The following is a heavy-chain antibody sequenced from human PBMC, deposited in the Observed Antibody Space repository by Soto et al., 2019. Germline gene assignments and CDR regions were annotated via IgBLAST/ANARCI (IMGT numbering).Heavy chain of an antibody. J-gene: IGHJ4*02. CDR2: INPNSGGT. CDR3: ARAQGGSGWYYFDY. D-gene: IGHD6-19*01. Sequence: ASVKVSCKASGYTFTGYYVHWVRQAPGQGLEWMGWINPNSGGTNYAQKFQGRVTMTRDTSISTAYMELSRLRSDDTAVYYCARAQGGSGWYYFDYWGQGTLVTVSS. V-gene: IGHV1-2*02. CDR1: GYTFTGYY.